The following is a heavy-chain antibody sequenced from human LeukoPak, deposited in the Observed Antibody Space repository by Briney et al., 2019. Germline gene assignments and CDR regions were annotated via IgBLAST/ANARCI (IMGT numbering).Heavy chain of an antibody. CDR3: AGNYFDSSAYYRRAFDI. J-gene: IGHJ3*02. D-gene: IGHD3-22*01. CDR2: ISSSSSTI. CDR1: GFTFSSYS. Sequence: GGSLRLSCAASGFTFSSYSMNWVRQAPGKGLEWVSYISSSSSTIYYADSVRGRFTISRDNAKNSLYLQMNSLRAEDTAVYYCAGNYFDSSAYYRRAFDIWGQGTMVTVSS. V-gene: IGHV3-48*04.